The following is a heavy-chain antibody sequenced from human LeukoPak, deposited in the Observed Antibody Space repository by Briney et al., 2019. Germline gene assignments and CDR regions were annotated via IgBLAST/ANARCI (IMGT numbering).Heavy chain of an antibody. CDR3: ARRGYYDTSGYLFDD. V-gene: IGHV3-48*03. CDR2: ISSSGSSI. CDR1: GFTFSSYE. J-gene: IGHJ4*02. D-gene: IGHD3-22*01. Sequence: PGGPLRLSCAASGFTFSSYEMNWVRQAPGRGLEWVSYISSSGSSIYYVDSVKGRFIISRDNAKNSLFLQMNSLRAEDTAVYYCARRGYYDTSGYLFDDWGQGTLVTVSS.